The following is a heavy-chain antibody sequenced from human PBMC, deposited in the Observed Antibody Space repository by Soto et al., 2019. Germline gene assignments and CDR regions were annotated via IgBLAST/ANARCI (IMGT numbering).Heavy chain of an antibody. V-gene: IGHV2-70*01. J-gene: IGHJ4*02. CDR3: XRILYYGSSGWYHYFDY. Sequence: GPTLVNPTQTLTLTCTFSGFSLSTSGMCVSWIRQPPGKALEWLALIDWDDDKYYSTSLKTRLTISKDTSKNQVVLTMTNMDPVDTATYYCXRILYYGSSGWYHYFDYWGQGTLVTVSS. CDR1: GFSLSTSGMC. CDR2: IDWDDDK. D-gene: IGHD6-19*01.